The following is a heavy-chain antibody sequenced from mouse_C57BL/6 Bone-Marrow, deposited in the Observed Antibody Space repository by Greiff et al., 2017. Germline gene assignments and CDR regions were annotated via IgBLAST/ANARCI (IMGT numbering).Heavy chain of an antibody. J-gene: IGHJ1*03. Sequence: VQLQQSGPELVKPGASVKIPCKASGYTFTDYNMDWVKQSHGKSLEWIGDINPNNGGTIYNQKFKGKATLTVDKSSSTAYMELRSLTSEDTAVYYCARSVTTVVAPDWYFDVWGTGTTVTVSS. V-gene: IGHV1-18*01. CDR2: INPNNGGT. D-gene: IGHD1-1*01. CDR1: GYTFTDYN. CDR3: ARSVTTVVAPDWYFDV.